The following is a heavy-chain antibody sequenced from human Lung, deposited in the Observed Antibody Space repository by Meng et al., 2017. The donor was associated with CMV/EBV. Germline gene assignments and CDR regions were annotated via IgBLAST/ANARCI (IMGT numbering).Heavy chain of an antibody. J-gene: IGHJ4*02. V-gene: IGHV7-4-1*02. CDR1: GYTFTSHA. CDR2: IITDTGNP. D-gene: IGHD6-19*01. Sequence: QAQLVQSGSELKKPGASLTVSCKASGYTFTSHAINWARQTPGQGLEWMGWIITDTGNPTYAQGFTGRFVFSVDTSVSTAYLQISSLKAEDTAVYYCGTLKYTSGFYGPAYWGQGALVTVSS. CDR3: GTLKYTSGFYGPAY.